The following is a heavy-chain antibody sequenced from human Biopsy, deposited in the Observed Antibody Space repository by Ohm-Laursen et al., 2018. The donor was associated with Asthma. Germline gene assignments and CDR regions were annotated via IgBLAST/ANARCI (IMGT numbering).Heavy chain of an antibody. CDR3: SRDFTIGSGSPFHF. V-gene: IGHV3-21*01. J-gene: IGHJ4*02. CDR2: ISSLSRYI. CDR1: GFDLRDYT. D-gene: IGHD3-10*01. Sequence: SLRLSCSASGFDLRDYTMNWVRQAPGKGLEWVASISSLSRYIYHATSLRGRFTISRDNAKRSLYPQIDSLRGDDTAVYYCSRDFTIGSGSPFHFWGRGTLVTVSS.